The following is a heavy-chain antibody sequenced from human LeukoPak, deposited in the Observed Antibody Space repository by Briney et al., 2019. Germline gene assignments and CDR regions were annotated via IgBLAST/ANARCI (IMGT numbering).Heavy chain of an antibody. J-gene: IGHJ4*02. CDR3: ATDHYDSSGYYSLGY. CDR2: FDPEDGET. D-gene: IGHD3-22*01. V-gene: IGHV1-24*01. Sequence: ASVTVSCTVSGYTLTELSMHWVRQAPGKGLEWMGGFDPEDGETIYAQKFQGRVTMTEDTSTDTAYMELSSLRSEDTAVYYCATDHYDSSGYYSLGYWGQGTLVTVSS. CDR1: GYTLTELS.